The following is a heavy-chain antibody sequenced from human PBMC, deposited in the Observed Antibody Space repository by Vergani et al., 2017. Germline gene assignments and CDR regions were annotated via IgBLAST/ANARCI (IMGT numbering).Heavy chain of an antibody. D-gene: IGHD1-7*01. J-gene: IGHJ5*02. V-gene: IGHV3-30*03. CDR2: ISYDGSNK. CDR1: GFTFSSYS. CDR3: ARAEGNWNYDWFDP. Sequence: QVQLVESGGGLVKPGGSLRLSCAASGFTFSSYSMNWVRQAPGKGLEWVAVISYDGSNKYYADSVKGRFTISRDNSKNTLYLQMNSLRAEDTAVYYCARAEGNWNYDWFDPWGQGTLVTVSS.